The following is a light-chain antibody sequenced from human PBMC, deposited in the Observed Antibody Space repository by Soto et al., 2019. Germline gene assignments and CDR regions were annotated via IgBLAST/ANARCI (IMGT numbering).Light chain of an antibody. CDR2: GAS. Sequence: DIQMTQSPSSLSASVGDRVTITCRASQSIRNYLNWYQQKPGKAPKLLIYGASSLQSGVPSRFSGSESGTDFTLTISSLQPEDFVAYYCQQTYNIPLTFGGGTRVEIK. CDR3: QQTYNIPLT. J-gene: IGKJ4*01. V-gene: IGKV1-39*01. CDR1: QSIRNY.